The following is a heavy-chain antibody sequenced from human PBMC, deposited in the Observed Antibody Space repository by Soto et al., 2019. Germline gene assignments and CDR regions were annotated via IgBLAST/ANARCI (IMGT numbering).Heavy chain of an antibody. J-gene: IGHJ4*02. CDR1: GFTFPSYG. CDR2: ITASNGNT. Sequence: QVQLVQSGAEVKNPGASVRVSCKASGFTFPSYGITWVRQAPGQGLEWMGWITASNGNTHYAQNLQGRVTMTTDTSTSTAYMELWRLNSDDTAVYYCARNRQYSSGWSLFDYWGQGTLVTVSS. D-gene: IGHD6-19*01. CDR3: ARNRQYSSGWSLFDY. V-gene: IGHV1-18*01.